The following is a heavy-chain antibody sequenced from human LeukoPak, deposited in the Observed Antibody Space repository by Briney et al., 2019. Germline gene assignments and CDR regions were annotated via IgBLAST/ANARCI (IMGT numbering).Heavy chain of an antibody. CDR3: ARDGSYGTLGFMDY. J-gene: IGHJ4*02. Sequence: GSLRLSCAASGFTVSSNYMSWVRQAPGKGLEWVANIKQDGSEKYYVDSVKGRFTISRDNAKNSLYLQMNSLRAEDTAVYYCARDGSYGTLGFMDYWGQGTLVTVSS. CDR1: GFTVSSNY. CDR2: IKQDGSEK. D-gene: IGHD5-18*01. V-gene: IGHV3-7*01.